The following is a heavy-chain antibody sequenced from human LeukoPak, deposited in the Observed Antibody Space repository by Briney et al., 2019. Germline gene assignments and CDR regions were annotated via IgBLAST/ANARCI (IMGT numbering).Heavy chain of an antibody. CDR2: ISGSSIYI. J-gene: IGHJ4*02. CDR3: ARAPPYSDSSGYYYDY. V-gene: IGHV3-21*01. D-gene: IGHD3-22*01. Sequence: SGGALRLSRVPSGFTFSIYSMNWVRHAPGKGLEWGSSISGSSIYIYYADSVKGRFTISRDNANNSLYLQMNSLRAEDTAVYYCARAPPYSDSSGYYYDYWGQGTLVTVSS. CDR1: GFTFSIYS.